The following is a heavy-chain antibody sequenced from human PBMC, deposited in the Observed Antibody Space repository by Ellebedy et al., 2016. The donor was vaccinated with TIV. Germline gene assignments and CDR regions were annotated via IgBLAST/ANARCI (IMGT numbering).Heavy chain of an antibody. Sequence: PGGSLRLSCAASGFTVSSNYMSWVRQAPGKGLEWVSVIYSGGSTYYADSVKGRFTISRDNSKNTLYLQMNSLRAEDTAVYYCAREQDGSGSLNWFDPWGQGTLVTVSS. J-gene: IGHJ5*02. CDR3: AREQDGSGSLNWFDP. CDR2: IYSGGST. D-gene: IGHD3-10*01. CDR1: GFTVSSNY. V-gene: IGHV3-66*01.